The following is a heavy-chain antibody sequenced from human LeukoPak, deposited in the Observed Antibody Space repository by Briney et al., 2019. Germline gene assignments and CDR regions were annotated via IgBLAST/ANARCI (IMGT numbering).Heavy chain of an antibody. CDR2: ISAYNGNT. Sequence: ASVKVSCKASGYTFTGYYMHWVRQAPGQGLEWMGWISAYNGNTNYAQKLQGRVTMTTDTSTSTAYMELRSLRSDDTAVYYCARGPKVGATLGYYYYYMDVWGKGTTVTVSS. CDR1: GYTFTGYY. V-gene: IGHV1-18*04. D-gene: IGHD1-26*01. CDR3: ARGPKVGATLGYYYYYMDV. J-gene: IGHJ6*03.